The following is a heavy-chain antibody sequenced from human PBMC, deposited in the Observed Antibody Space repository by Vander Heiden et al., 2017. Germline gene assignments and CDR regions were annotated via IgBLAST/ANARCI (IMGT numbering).Heavy chain of an antibody. CDR2: INHSGST. CDR1: GGSFSGYY. V-gene: IGHV4-34*01. D-gene: IGHD3-10*01. CDR3: ARGLRGYDYGMDV. J-gene: IGHJ6*02. Sequence: QVQLQQWGAGLLKPSETLSLTCAVYGGSFSGYYWSWIRQPPGKGLEWIGEINHSGSTNYNPSLKSRVTISVDTSKNQFSLKLSSVTAADTAVYYCARGLRGYDYGMDVWGQGTTVTVSS.